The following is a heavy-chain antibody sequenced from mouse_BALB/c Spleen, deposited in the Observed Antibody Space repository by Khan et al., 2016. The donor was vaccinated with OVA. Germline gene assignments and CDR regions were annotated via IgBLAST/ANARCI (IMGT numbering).Heavy chain of an antibody. J-gene: IGHJ2*01. V-gene: IGHV1-81*01. CDR3: SGGDGYYGYFDY. D-gene: IGHD2-3*01. CDR2: IYPGSDNA. Sequence: VQLQESGPELVKPGASVKMSCKASGYTFTYYVITWVKQRTGQGLEWIGEIYPGSDNAYYNERFKGKATLTADKSSNTTHMQLSSLTSEDSAVYFCSGGDGYYGYFDYWGQGTTLTVSS. CDR1: GYTFTYYV.